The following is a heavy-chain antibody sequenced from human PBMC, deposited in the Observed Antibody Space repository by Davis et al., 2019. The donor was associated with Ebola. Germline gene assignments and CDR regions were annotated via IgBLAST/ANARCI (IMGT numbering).Heavy chain of an antibody. J-gene: IGHJ4*02. D-gene: IGHD2-15*01. CDR3: ARTDRVCSGGRCYSGNDFDY. V-gene: IGHV4-59*01. CDR2: IYYSGST. CDR1: GGSINNYY. Sequence: MPSETLSLTCTVSGGSINNYYWSWIRQPPGKGLEWIGYIYYSGSTDYNPSLKSRVTMSVDTSKNQFSLNLNSVTAADTAVYYCARTDRVCSGGRCYSGNDFDYWGQGTLVTVSS.